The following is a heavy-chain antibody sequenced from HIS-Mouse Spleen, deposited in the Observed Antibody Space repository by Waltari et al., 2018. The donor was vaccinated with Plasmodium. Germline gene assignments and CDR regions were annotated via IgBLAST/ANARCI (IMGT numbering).Heavy chain of an antibody. CDR3: ASSGSGSYYY. J-gene: IGHJ4*02. V-gene: IGHV4-34*01. Sequence: QVQLQQWGAGLLKPSETLSLTCAVYGGSFSGYYWSWIRQPPGKGLGWIGEINHSGSTNYHPSLKSRVTISVDTSKNQFSLKLSSVTAADTAVYYCASSGSGSYYYWGQGTLVTVSS. CDR2: INHSGST. CDR1: GGSFSGYY. D-gene: IGHD3-10*01.